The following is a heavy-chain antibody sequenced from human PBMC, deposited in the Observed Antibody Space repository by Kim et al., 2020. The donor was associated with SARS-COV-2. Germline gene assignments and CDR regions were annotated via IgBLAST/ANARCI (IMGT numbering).Heavy chain of an antibody. J-gene: IGHJ4*02. CDR1: GGSVSSGSYY. D-gene: IGHD1-7*01. Sequence: SETLSLTCTVSGGSVSSGSYYWSWIRQPPGKGLEWIGYIYYSGSTNYNPSLKSRVTISVDTSKNQFSLKLSSVTAADTAVYYCARGELDGYNWGQGTLVTVSS. CDR3: ARGELDGYN. CDR2: IYYSGST. V-gene: IGHV4-61*01.